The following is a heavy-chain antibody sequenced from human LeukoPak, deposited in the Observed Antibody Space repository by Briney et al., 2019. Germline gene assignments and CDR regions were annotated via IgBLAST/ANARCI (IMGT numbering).Heavy chain of an antibody. J-gene: IGHJ4*02. CDR3: AKDDCSSTSCYRVRSPTFDY. V-gene: IGHV4-61*02. Sequence: SQTLSLTCTVSGGSISSGSYYWSWIRQPAGKGLEWIGRIYTSGSTNYNPSLKSRVTISVDTSKNQFSLKLSSVTAADTAVYYCAKDDCSSTSCYRVRSPTFDYWGQGTLVTVSS. D-gene: IGHD2-2*01. CDR1: GGSISSGSYY. CDR2: IYTSGST.